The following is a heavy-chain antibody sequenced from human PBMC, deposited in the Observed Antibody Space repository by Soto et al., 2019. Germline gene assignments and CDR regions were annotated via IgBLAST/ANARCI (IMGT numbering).Heavy chain of an antibody. V-gene: IGHV4-39*01. CDR2: IYYSGNT. CDR1: GGSIRSSIYS. D-gene: IGHD1-1*01. J-gene: IGHJ4*02. Sequence: QLQLQESGPGLAKPSETLSLTCTVSGGSIRSSIYSWGWIRQPPGKGLEWIGTIYYSGNTYYNPSLKSRVTISVDTTKSQFSMNLSSVTAADTAVYYCARRKAGFATAFHFWGQGTLVTVSS. CDR3: ARRKAGFATAFHF.